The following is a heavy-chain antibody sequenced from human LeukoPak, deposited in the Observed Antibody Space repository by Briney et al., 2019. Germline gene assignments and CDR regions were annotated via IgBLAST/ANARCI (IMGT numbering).Heavy chain of an antibody. J-gene: IGHJ4*02. V-gene: IGHV3-48*01. CDR3: AKALNSYGPIYFDY. D-gene: IGHD5-18*01. CDR2: ISSSTATI. Sequence: GGSLRLSCAASGFIFSSYNMNWVRQAPGKGLEWVSYISSSTATIYYADSVKGRFTISRDNSKNTLYLQMNSLRAEDTAVYYCAKALNSYGPIYFDYWGQGTLVTVSS. CDR1: GFIFSSYN.